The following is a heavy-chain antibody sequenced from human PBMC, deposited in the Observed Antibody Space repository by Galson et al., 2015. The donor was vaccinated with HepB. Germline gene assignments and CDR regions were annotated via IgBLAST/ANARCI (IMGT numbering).Heavy chain of an antibody. J-gene: IGHJ4*02. CDR3: AIQGGFREPYFDY. D-gene: IGHD3-10*01. CDR2: IWYDGSNK. Sequence: SLRLSCAASGFTFSSYGMHWVRQAPGKGLEWVAVIWYDGSNKYYADSVKGRFTISRDNSKNTLYLQMNSLRAEDTAVYYCAIQGGFREPYFDYWGQGTLVTVSS. CDR1: GFTFSSYG. V-gene: IGHV3-33*01.